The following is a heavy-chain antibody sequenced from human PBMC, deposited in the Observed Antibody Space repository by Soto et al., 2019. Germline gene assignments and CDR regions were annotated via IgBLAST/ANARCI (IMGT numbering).Heavy chain of an antibody. Sequence: QVQLVQSGAEVKKPGASVKVSCKASGYSFTGIGISWVRQAPGQGLEWMGWISGYNDNTNYAQQLQGRVTMTKDTSTSTAYMELKSLRSDDTAVYYCARAASSAVSIFHFWGQGTLVTVSS. V-gene: IGHV1-18*04. CDR3: ARAASSAVSIFHF. J-gene: IGHJ4*02. D-gene: IGHD4-17*01. CDR2: ISGYNDNT. CDR1: GYSFTGIG.